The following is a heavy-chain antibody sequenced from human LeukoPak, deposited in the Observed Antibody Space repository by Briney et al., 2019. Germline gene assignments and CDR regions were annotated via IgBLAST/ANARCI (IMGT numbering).Heavy chain of an antibody. CDR2: IYTSGST. CDR3: AREQGTATSSSYFDY. Sequence: SETLSLTCAVSGGSISKDNRRWLGQRAGNGLEWIGRIYTSGSTNYNPSLKSRVTMSVDTSKNQFSLKLNSVTAADTAVYYCAREQGTATSSSYFDYWGQGTLVTVSS. J-gene: IGHJ4*02. D-gene: IGHD1-1*01. V-gene: IGHV4-4*07. CDR1: GGSISKDN.